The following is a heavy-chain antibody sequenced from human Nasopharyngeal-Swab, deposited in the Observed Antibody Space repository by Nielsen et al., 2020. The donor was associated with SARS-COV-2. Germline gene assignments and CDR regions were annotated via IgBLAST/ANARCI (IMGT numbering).Heavy chain of an antibody. D-gene: IGHD2-15*01. CDR3: ARESGGGGAFDI. Sequence: GESLKISCAASGFTFSSYAMHWVRQAPGKGLEWVAVISYDGNNKYYADSVKGRFTISRDNSKNTLYLQMNSLRAEDTAVYYCARESGGGGAFDIWGQGTMVTVSS. V-gene: IGHV3-30-3*01. CDR2: ISYDGNNK. J-gene: IGHJ3*02. CDR1: GFTFSSYA.